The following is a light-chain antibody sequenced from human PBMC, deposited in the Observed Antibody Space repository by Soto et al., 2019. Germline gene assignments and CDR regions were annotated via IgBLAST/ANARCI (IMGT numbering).Light chain of an antibody. CDR3: CSYTLSNPWV. CDR2: EVN. V-gene: IGLV2-14*01. Sequence: QSALTQPASVSGSPGQSITISCTGTSSDIGDYNYVSWYQHHPGKAPKLVIFEVNNRPSGVSNRFSGSKSGNTASLTISGVQVDDEADYYCCSYTLSNPWVFGGGTKLTVL. J-gene: IGLJ3*02. CDR1: SSDIGDYNY.